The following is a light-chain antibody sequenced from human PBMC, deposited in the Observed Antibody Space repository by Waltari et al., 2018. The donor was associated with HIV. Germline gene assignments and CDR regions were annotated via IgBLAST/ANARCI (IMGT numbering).Light chain of an antibody. Sequence: SSELTQDPAVSVALGQTVRITCQGDSLRSYYASWYQQKPGQAPLLVVYGNDKRPSGIPDRFSGSSSGNTASLTITGAQAEDEADYYCNSRDSRGHHLVFATGTTVTVL. V-gene: IGLV3-19*01. J-gene: IGLJ1*01. CDR2: GND. CDR3: NSRDSRGHHLV. CDR1: SLRSYY.